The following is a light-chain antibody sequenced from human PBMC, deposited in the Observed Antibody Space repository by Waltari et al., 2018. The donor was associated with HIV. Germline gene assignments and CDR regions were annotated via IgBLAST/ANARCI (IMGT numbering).Light chain of an antibody. CDR2: AAS. CDR3: QQYNDWPRT. J-gene: IGKJ1*01. V-gene: IGKV3-15*01. Sequence: EVVMTQSPATLSVSPGERAALACRASQSVSSNLAWYQQKPRQAPRLLIYAASTRATGVPVRISGSGSGTEFTLTISSLQSEDFAVYYCQQYNDWPRTFGQGTKVEIK. CDR1: QSVSSN.